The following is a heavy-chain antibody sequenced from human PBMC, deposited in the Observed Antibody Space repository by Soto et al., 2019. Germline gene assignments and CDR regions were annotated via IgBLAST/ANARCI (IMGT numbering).Heavy chain of an antibody. CDR1: GYTLTDLS. J-gene: IGHJ6*02. CDR2: INPSGGST. CDR3: ARDVAAAVTNPRIDYYYYGMDV. D-gene: IGHD6-13*01. V-gene: IGHV1-46*01. Sequence: ASVKVSCKVSGYTLTDLSMQWVRQAPGKGLEWMGIINPSGGSTSYAQKFQGRVTMTRDTSTSTVYMELSSLRSEDTAVYYCARDVAAAVTNPRIDYYYYGMDVWGQGTTVTVSS.